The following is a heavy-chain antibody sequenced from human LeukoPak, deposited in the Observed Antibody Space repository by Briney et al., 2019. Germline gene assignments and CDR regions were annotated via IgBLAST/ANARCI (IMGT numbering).Heavy chain of an antibody. D-gene: IGHD3-9*01. V-gene: IGHV1-2*02. CDR1: GYTFTGYY. J-gene: IGHJ4*02. CDR3: ARRLGRSPFDY. CDR2: INPNTGGA. Sequence: ASVKVSCKASGYTFTGYYIHWVRQAPGQGHECVGWINPNTGGANYAQKFQGRVTMTRDTSISTAYMELSRLRSDDTALYYCARRLGRSPFDYWGQGTLVTVSS.